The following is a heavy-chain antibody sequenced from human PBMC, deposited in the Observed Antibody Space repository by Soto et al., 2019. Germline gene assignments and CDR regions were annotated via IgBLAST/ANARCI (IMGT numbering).Heavy chain of an antibody. V-gene: IGHV4-39*01. CDR3: GKVLVGATGHTDSDS. CDR1: GGSISSSSYY. CDR2: IYYSGST. J-gene: IGHJ4*02. D-gene: IGHD2-15*01. Sequence: TSETVSLTCTVSGGSISSSSYYWGWIRQPPGKGLEWIGSIYYSGSTYYNPSLKSRVTISRDTSKNQFSLKLTSVTAADTALYYCGKVLVGATGHTDSDSWGPGTLVTVSS.